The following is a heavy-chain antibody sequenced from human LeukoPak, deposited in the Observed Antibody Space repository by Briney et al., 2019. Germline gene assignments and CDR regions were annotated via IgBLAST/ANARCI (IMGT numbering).Heavy chain of an antibody. CDR3: ARGAKINNGGYYNY. J-gene: IGHJ4*02. CDR1: GGSFSGYY. V-gene: IGHV4-34*01. Sequence: SETLSLTCAVYGGSFSGYYWGWIRQPPGKGLEWIGEINHSGSTNYNPSLKSRVTISVDTSKTQFSLNMSSVTAADTAVYSCARGAKINNGGYYNYWGQGTLVTVSS. D-gene: IGHD3-3*01. CDR2: INHSGST.